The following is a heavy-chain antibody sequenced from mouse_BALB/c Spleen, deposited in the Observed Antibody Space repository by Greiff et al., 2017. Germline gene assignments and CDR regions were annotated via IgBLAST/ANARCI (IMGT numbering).Heavy chain of an antibody. CDR2: ISWYNGAT. J-gene: IGHJ2*01. D-gene: IGHD4-1*01. CDR3: ARTTGTSYFDY. V-gene: IGHV1S34*01. CDR1: GYSFTGYY. Sequence: LVKTGASVKISCKASGYSFTGYYMHWVKQSHGKSLEWIGYISWYNGATSYNQKFKGKATFTVDTSSSTAYMQFNSLTSEDSAVYYCARTTGTSYFDYWGQGTTLTVSS.